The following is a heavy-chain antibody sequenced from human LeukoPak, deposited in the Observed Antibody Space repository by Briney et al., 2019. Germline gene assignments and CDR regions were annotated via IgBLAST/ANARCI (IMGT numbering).Heavy chain of an antibody. CDR1: GFTFDDYT. CDR2: ISWDGGST. Sequence: GGSLRLSCAASGFTFDDYTMHWVRQAPGKGLEWVSLISWDGGSTYYADSVKGRFTISRDNSKNSLYLQMNSLRTEDTALYYCAKGRQQLIDYWGQGTLVTVPS. J-gene: IGHJ4*02. CDR3: AKGRQQLIDY. V-gene: IGHV3-43*01. D-gene: IGHD6-13*01.